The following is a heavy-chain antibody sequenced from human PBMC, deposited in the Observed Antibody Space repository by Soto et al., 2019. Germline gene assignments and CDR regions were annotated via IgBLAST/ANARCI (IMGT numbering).Heavy chain of an antibody. V-gene: IGHV1-69*06. J-gene: IGHJ5*02. D-gene: IGHD2-2*02. CDR2: IIPIFGTA. CDR3: ARDLTVVPAAILGWFDP. CDR1: GGTFSSYA. Sequence: SVKVSCKASGGTFSSYAISWVRQAPGQGLEWMGGIIPIFGTANYAQKFQGRVTITADKSTSTAYMELSSLRSDDTAVYYCARDLTVVPAAILGWFDPWGQGTLVTVSS.